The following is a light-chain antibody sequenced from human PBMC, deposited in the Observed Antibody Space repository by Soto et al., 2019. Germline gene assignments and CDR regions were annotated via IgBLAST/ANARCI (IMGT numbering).Light chain of an antibody. CDR3: QQRSNWIT. CDR2: DTS. V-gene: IGKV3D-20*02. Sequence: EIVLTQSRGTLSLSPGERGTLSCRASQSVSSSYLAWYQQKPGQAPRLLIYDTSYRATGIPARFSGSGSGTDFTLTISSLEPEDFAVYYCQQRSNWITFGQGTRLEIK. CDR1: QSVSSSY. J-gene: IGKJ5*01.